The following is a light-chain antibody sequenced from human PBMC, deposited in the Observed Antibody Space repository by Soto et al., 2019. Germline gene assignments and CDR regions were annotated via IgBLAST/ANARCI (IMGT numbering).Light chain of an antibody. Sequence: AIPMTQSPSSFSASVGDRVTITCRASQGIDTYLAWYQQKPGKAPRLLISSTSVLESGVPSRFSGSGSGTDYTLTISSLQSEDFASYYCQQYYTHPQTFGQGTKLDVK. CDR1: QGIDTY. CDR2: STS. CDR3: QQYYTHPQT. V-gene: IGKV1-8*01. J-gene: IGKJ2*01.